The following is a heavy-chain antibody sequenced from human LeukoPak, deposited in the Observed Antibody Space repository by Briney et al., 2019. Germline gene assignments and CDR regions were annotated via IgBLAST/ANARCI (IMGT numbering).Heavy chain of an antibody. CDR1: GYSISSGYY. CDR2: IYYSGST. J-gene: IGHJ4*02. D-gene: IGHD2-15*01. CDR3: ARDRVQGGGNDY. V-gene: IGHV4-38-2*02. Sequence: PSETLSLTCTVSGYSISSGYYWGWIRQPPGKGLEWIGSIYYSGSTYYNPSLKSRVTISVDTSKNQFSLKLSSVTAADTAVYYCARDRVQGGGNDYWGQGTLVTVSS.